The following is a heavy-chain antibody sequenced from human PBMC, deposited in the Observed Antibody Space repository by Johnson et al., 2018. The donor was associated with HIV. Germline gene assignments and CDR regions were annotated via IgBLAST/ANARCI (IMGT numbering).Heavy chain of an antibody. CDR3: AKGGSLTQDAPFDI. CDR1: GFTFSSFG. CDR2: IRYDGSNK. D-gene: IGHD1-14*01. Sequence: QVQLVESGGGVVQPGGSLRLSCAASGFTFSSFGMHWVRQAPGKGLEWVAFIRYDGSNKYFAASVKGRFTISRDNSKNNLYQQRNSLRAEDTAVYYCAKGGSLTQDAPFDIWGQGTLVTVSS. J-gene: IGHJ3*02. V-gene: IGHV3-30*02.